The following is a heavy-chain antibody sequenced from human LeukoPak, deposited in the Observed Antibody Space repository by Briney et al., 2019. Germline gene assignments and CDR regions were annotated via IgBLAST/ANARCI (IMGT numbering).Heavy chain of an antibody. V-gene: IGHV3-21*01. J-gene: IGHJ6*03. CDR1: GFTFSSYS. CDR2: ISSSSSYI. CDR3: VRAPPAGDFDWLDYYYMDV. D-gene: IGHD3-9*01. Sequence: GGSLRLSCAASGFTFSSYSMNWVRQAPGKGLEWVSSISSSSSYIYYADSVKGRFTISRDNAKNSLYLQMNSLRAEDTAVYYCVRAPPAGDFDWLDYYYMDVWGKGTTVTVSS.